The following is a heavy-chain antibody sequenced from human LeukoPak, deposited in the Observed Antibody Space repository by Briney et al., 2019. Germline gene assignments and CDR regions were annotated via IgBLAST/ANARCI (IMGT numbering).Heavy chain of an antibody. CDR3: ASQYCSSTFGNGHWFDP. CDR2: IIPIFGTA. J-gene: IGHJ5*02. V-gene: IGHV1-69*05. D-gene: IGHD2-2*01. Sequence: ASVKVSCKASGGTFSSYAISWVRQAPGQGLEWMGRIIPIFGTANYAQKFQGRVTITTDESTSTAYMELSSLRSEDTAVYYCASQYCSSTFGNGHWFDPWGQGTLVTVSS. CDR1: GGTFSSYA.